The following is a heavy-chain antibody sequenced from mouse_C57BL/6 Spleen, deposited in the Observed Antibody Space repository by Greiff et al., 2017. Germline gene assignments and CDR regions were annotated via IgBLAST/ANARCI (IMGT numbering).Heavy chain of an antibody. CDR2: INPSTGGT. CDR3: ARWRLRGYYFDY. V-gene: IGHV1-42*01. J-gene: IGHJ2*01. D-gene: IGHD3-2*02. Sequence: EVQLQQSGPELVKPGASVKISCTASGYSFTGYYMNWVKQSPETSLEWIGEINPSTGGTTYNQKFKAKATLTVDKSSSTAYMQLKSLTSEDSAVYSCARWRLRGYYFDYWGQGTTLTVSS. CDR1: GYSFTGYY.